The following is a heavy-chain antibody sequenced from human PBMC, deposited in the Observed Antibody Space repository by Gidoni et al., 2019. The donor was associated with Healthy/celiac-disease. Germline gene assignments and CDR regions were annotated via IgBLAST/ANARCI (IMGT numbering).Heavy chain of an antibody. CDR1: GFPFSDYY. V-gene: IGHV3-11*06. CDR3: ARDTVDVPTGVTPPDY. Sequence: QVQLVESGGGLVKPGGSLRLSCAASGFPFSDYYMSWIRQAPGKGLEWVSYISSSSSYTNYADSVKGRFTISRDNAKNSLYLQMNSLRAEDTAVYYCARDTVDVPTGVTPPDYWGQGTLVTVSS. J-gene: IGHJ4*02. CDR2: ISSSSSYT. D-gene: IGHD2-8*02.